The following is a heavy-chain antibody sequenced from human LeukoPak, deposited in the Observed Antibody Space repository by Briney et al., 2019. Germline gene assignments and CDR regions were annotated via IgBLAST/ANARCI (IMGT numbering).Heavy chain of an antibody. CDR2: IHHGGGT. D-gene: IGHD1-26*01. CDR1: GGSISSGGYY. J-gene: IGHJ4*02. Sequence: PSETLSLTCTVSGGSISSGGYYWSWIRQHPGKGPEWIGYIHHGGGTYYNPSLKSRVSISVDTSMNQFSLNLTSVTAADTAIYFCARVVGDYFDYWGQGTLVTVSS. V-gene: IGHV4-31*03. CDR3: ARVVGDYFDY.